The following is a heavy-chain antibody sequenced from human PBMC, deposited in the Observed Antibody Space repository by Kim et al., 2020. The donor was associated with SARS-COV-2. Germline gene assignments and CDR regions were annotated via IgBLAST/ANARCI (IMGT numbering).Heavy chain of an antibody. Sequence: GGSLRLSCAASGFTFSSYAMHWVRQAPGKGLEWVAVISYDGSNKYYADSVKGRFTISRDNSKNTLYLQMNSLRAEDTAVYYCARVFDIVVVPAARGGMDVWGQGTTVTVSS. CDR1: GFTFSSYA. CDR2: ISYDGSNK. CDR3: ARVFDIVVVPAARGGMDV. J-gene: IGHJ6*02. D-gene: IGHD2-2*01. V-gene: IGHV3-30-3*01.